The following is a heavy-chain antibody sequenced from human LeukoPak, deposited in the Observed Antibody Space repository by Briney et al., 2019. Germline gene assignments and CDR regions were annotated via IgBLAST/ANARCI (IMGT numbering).Heavy chain of an antibody. J-gene: IGHJ4*02. CDR1: GGSISSGSYY. Sequence: SQTLSLTCTVSGGSISSGSYYWSWIRQPAGKGLEWIGRIYTSGRTNYNPSLKSRVTISVDTSKNQFSLKLSSVTAADTAVYYCAGLSVTTYYFDYWGQGTLVTVSS. D-gene: IGHD4-17*01. V-gene: IGHV4-61*02. CDR2: IYTSGRT. CDR3: AGLSVTTYYFDY.